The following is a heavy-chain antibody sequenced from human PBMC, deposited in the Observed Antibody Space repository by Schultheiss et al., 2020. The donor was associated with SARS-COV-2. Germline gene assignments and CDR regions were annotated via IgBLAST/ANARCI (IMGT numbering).Heavy chain of an antibody. Sequence: GGSLRLSCAASGFTFSNYAMNWVRQAPGKGLEWVSYISSSGSTIYYADSVKGRFTISRDNAKNSLYLQMNSLRIEDTAVYFCARSWGELPNAFDIWGQGTMVTVSS. D-gene: IGHD3-16*01. CDR1: GFTFSNYA. CDR2: ISSSGSTI. CDR3: ARSWGELPNAFDI. V-gene: IGHV3-48*04. J-gene: IGHJ3*02.